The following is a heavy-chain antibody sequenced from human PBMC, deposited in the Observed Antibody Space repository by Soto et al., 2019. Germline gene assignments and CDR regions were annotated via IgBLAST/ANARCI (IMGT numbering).Heavy chain of an antibody. J-gene: IGHJ4*02. V-gene: IGHV3-30*18. D-gene: IGHD1-1*01. CDR3: AKQECDGNDHFYY. Sequence: QVQLVESGGGVVQPGRSLRLSCAASGFSFSSYGMHWVRQAPGKGLEWVAMISYDGTDEYYADSVKGRFTISRDNSKNAVYLQMNSLRAEDTAVYYCAKQECDGNDHFYYWGQGTLVTVSS. CDR1: GFSFSSYG. CDR2: ISYDGTDE.